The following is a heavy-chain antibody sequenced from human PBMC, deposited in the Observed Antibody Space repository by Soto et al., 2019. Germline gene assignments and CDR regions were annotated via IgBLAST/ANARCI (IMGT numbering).Heavy chain of an antibody. CDR3: ARVMITFGGVRRAGAFDI. CDR1: GFTFSSYA. D-gene: IGHD3-16*01. J-gene: IGHJ3*02. CDR2: ISYDGSNK. V-gene: IGHV3-30*04. Sequence: GGSLRLSCAASGFTFSSYAMHWVRQAPGKGLEWVAVISYDGSNKYYADSVKGRFTISRDNSKNTLYLQMNSLRAEDTAVYYCARVMITFGGVRRAGAFDIWGQGTMVTVSS.